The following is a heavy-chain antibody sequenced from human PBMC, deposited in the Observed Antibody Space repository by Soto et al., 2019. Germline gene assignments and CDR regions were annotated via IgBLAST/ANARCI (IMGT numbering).Heavy chain of an antibody. CDR3: ARDPGYDFWSGYYPLMDV. CDR1: GYTFTSYA. V-gene: IGHV1-3*01. CDR2: INAGNGNT. J-gene: IGHJ6*02. Sequence: ASAKVSCKASGYTFTSYAMHWVRQAPGQRLEWMGWINAGNGNTKYSQKFQGRVTITRDTSASTAYMELSSLRSEDTAVYYCARDPGYDFWSGYYPLMDVWGQGTTVTVSS. D-gene: IGHD3-3*01.